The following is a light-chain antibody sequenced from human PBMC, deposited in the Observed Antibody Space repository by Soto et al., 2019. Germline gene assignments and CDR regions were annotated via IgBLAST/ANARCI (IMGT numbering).Light chain of an antibody. J-gene: IGKJ4*01. V-gene: IGKV3-11*01. CDR1: QGVGRF. Sequence: EIVLTQSPATLSLSPGERAALSCRASQGVGRFLAWYQQKPGQAPRLLIYDASNRATGIPARFSGSGSETDSTLAIDNLEPEDFAVYYCQQRGGWPLTFGGGTKVEIK. CDR3: QQRGGWPLT. CDR2: DAS.